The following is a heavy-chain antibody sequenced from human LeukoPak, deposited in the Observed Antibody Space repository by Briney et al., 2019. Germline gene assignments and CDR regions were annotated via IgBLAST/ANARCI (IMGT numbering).Heavy chain of an antibody. CDR1: GYTFTGYY. Sequence: ASAKVSCKASGYTFTGYYMHWVRQAPGQGLEWMGRINPNSGGTNYAQKFQGRVTMTRDTSVSTAYMELSRLRSDDTAMYYCAGGARGTWAWGDWGQGTLVTVSS. J-gene: IGHJ4*02. V-gene: IGHV1-2*06. CDR2: INPNSGGT. D-gene: IGHD3-10*01. CDR3: AGGARGTWAWGD.